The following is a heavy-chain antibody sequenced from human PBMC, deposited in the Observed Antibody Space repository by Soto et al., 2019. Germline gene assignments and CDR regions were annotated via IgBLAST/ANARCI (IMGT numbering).Heavy chain of an antibody. Sequence: QVQLVQSGVEVKKPGSSVKVSCKAAGGSFSIYTVFWVRQAPGQGLEWMGRIIPMFDIANYAQNFQGRVTFNADKFTDTVYMEMLNLRSDDTAVYYCTLGSCSAEVFDIWGQVTLVTVSS. D-gene: IGHD6-13*01. J-gene: IGHJ3*02. V-gene: IGHV1-69*02. CDR1: GGSFSIYT. CDR3: TLGSCSAEVFDI. CDR2: IIPMFDIA.